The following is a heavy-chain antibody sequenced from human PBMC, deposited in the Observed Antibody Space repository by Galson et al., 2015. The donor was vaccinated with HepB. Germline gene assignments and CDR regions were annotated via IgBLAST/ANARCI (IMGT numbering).Heavy chain of an antibody. V-gene: IGHV1-18*01. CDR2: LSGYDGST. CDR3: ARESRLELTLNAYYSYGMDV. D-gene: IGHD1-7*01. CDR1: GYTFTNYG. Sequence: SVKVSCKASGYTFTNYGLSWVRQAPGQGLEWMGWLSGYDGSTNYAQRFKGRVTMTTDTSTATAYLELRSLRSDDTAVYYCARESRLELTLNAYYSYGMDVCGHETTVIVAS. J-gene: IGHJ6*02.